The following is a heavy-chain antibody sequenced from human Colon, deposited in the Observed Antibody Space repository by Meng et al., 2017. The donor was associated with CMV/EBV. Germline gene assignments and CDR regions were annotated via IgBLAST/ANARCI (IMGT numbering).Heavy chain of an antibody. CDR2: VYYNGNT. V-gene: IGHV4-38-2*02. D-gene: IGHD2/OR15-2a*01. CDR1: GYSISSGDY. CDR3: ASIPRGILIRLFDF. Sequence: GSLRLSCTVSGYSISSGDYWGWIRQPPGKGLEWIGSVYYNGNTYHNPSLESRVTISRDTSKNQFSLKLSSVTAADTAVYYCASIPRGILIRLFDFWGQGTLVTVSS. J-gene: IGHJ4*02.